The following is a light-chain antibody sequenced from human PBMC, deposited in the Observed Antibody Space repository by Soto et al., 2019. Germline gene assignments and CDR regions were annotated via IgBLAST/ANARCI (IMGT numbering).Light chain of an antibody. J-gene: IGKJ2*01. Sequence: DIQLTQSPSFLSASVGDRVTITCRASQGISSYLAWYQQKPGTAPQLLIYAASTLQSGVPSRFSGSGSGTECTRTISSLQPEDFATYYCQQLHSNPYTFGQGTKVEI. V-gene: IGKV1-9*01. CDR3: QQLHSNPYT. CDR1: QGISSY. CDR2: AAS.